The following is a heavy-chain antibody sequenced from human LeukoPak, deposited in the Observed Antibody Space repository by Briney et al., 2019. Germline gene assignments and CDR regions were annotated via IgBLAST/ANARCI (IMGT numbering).Heavy chain of an antibody. D-gene: IGHD3-22*01. J-gene: IGHJ3*02. CDR2: IYTSGST. CDR3: ARRIVVLDAFDI. V-gene: IGHV4-4*07. CDR1: GGFINSYY. Sequence: SETLSLTCTVSGGFINSYYWSWIRQPAGKGLEWIGRIYTSGSTNYNPSLKSRVTMSVDTSKNQFSLKLSSVTAADTAVYYCARRIVVLDAFDIWGQGTMVTVSS.